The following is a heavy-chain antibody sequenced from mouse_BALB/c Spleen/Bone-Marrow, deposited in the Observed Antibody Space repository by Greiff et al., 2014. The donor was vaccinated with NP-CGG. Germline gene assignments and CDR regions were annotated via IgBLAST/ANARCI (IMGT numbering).Heavy chain of an antibody. V-gene: IGHV1-14*01. CDR2: IHPYNDGT. J-gene: IGHJ2*01. CDR1: GYTFTSYV. Sequence: VQLKQSGPEPVKPGASVKMSCKASGYTFTSYVMHWVKQKPGQGLEWIGYIHPYNDGTKYNEKFKGKATLTSDKSSSTAYMELSSLTSEDSAVYYCARRYGNYYFDYWGQGTTLTVSS. CDR3: ARRYGNYYFDY. D-gene: IGHD2-10*02.